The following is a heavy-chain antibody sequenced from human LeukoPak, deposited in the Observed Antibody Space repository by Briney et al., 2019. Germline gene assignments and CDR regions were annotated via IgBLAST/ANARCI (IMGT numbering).Heavy chain of an antibody. J-gene: IGHJ3*01. V-gene: IGHV3-7*01. CDR3: ARGGPDTG. CDR1: GFTFSSYW. D-gene: IGHD3-16*01. Sequence: PGGSLRLSCASSGFTFSSYWMSWVRRAPGKGLEWVANMNQDGSEKYYVDSVKGRFSISRDNAKNSLYLQMDSLRAEDTAVYYCARGGPDTGWGQGTMVTVSS. CDR2: MNQDGSEK.